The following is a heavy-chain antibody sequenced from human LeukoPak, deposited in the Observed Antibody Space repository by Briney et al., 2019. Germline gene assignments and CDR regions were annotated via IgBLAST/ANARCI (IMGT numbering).Heavy chain of an antibody. CDR3: TGNYYGSGSYADFDY. V-gene: IGHV3-73*01. CDR1: GFTFSGSA. D-gene: IGHD3-10*01. Sequence: PGGSLRLSCAASGFTFSGSALHWVRQASGKGLEWVGRIRSTANGYATAYAAAVKGRLTISRDDSKNTAYLQMDRLKTEDTAVYYCTGNYYGSGSYADFDYWGQGTLVTVSS. J-gene: IGHJ4*02. CDR2: IRSTANGYAT.